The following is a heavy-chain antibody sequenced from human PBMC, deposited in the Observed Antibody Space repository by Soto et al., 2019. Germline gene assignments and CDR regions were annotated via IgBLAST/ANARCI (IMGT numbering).Heavy chain of an antibody. Sequence: ASVKVSCKASGYTFTGYYMHWVRQAPGQGLEWMGWINPNSGGTNYAQKFQGWVTMTRDTSISTAYMELSRLRSDDTAVYYCARVAGSGETYYFDYWGQGTLVTVSS. J-gene: IGHJ4*02. D-gene: IGHD3-10*01. V-gene: IGHV1-2*04. CDR2: INPNSGGT. CDR1: GYTFTGYY. CDR3: ARVAGSGETYYFDY.